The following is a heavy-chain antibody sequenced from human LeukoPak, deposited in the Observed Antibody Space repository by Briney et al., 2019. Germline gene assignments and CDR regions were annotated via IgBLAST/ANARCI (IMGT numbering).Heavy chain of an antibody. J-gene: IGHJ2*01. V-gene: IGHV3-30*18. CDR3: AKDADTATIIYWYFDL. D-gene: IGHD5-18*01. CDR1: GFTLSNFG. CDR2: SSDDGSNT. Sequence: GRSLRLSCTASGFTLSNFGMHWVRQAPGKGLEWVAVSSDDGSNTFYADSVKGRFTISRDNSKNTLYLQLNSLRPEDTAVYYCAKDADTATIIYWYFDLWGRGTLVTVSS.